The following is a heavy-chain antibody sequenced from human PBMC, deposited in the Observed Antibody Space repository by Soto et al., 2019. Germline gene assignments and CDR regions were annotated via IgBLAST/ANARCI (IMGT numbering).Heavy chain of an antibody. CDR1: GYTLTELS. CDR3: ATENVIGVGHLIDYGSERGWFDP. D-gene: IGHD4-17*01. Sequence: ASVKVSCKVSGYTLTELSMHWVRQAPGKGLEWMGGFDPEDGETIYAQKFQGRVTMTEDTSTDTAYMELSSLRSEDTAVYYCATENVIGVGHLIDYGSERGWFDPWGQGTRVTVAS. CDR2: FDPEDGET. J-gene: IGHJ5*02. V-gene: IGHV1-24*01.